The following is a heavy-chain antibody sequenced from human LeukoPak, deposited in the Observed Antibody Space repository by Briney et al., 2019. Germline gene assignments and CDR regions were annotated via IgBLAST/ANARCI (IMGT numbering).Heavy chain of an antibody. J-gene: IGHJ6*03. CDR3: ARANYDFWSGSPTYYYYYYMDV. D-gene: IGHD3-3*01. CDR1: GFTFSSFG. CDR2: IRYDLSDK. Sequence: PGGSLRLSCAASGFTFSSFGMHWVRQAPGKGLEWVAFIRYDLSDKYYGDSVKGRFTIPRDNSKHTLYLQMHSLRAEDTAVYYCARANYDFWSGSPTYYYYYYMDVWGKGTTVTVSS. V-gene: IGHV3-30*02.